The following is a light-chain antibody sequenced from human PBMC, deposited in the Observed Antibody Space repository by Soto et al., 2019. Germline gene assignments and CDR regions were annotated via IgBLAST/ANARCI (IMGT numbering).Light chain of an antibody. CDR1: SGHSNFA. J-gene: IGLJ3*02. V-gene: IGLV4-69*01. CDR3: QTWGTGIRV. CDR2: VDSDGSH. Sequence: QLVLTQSPSASASLGASVKLTCILSSGHSNFAIAWHQQRPEKGPRYLMKVDSDGSHTKGVGIPDRFSGSSSGAERYLTISSLQSEDEADYYCQTWGTGIRVFGGGTKVTIL.